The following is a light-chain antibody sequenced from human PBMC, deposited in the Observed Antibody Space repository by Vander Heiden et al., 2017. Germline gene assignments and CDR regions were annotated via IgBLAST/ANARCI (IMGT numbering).Light chain of an antibody. CDR3: QQDDSTPYT. V-gene: IGKV4-1*01. CDR2: WAS. J-gene: IGKJ2*01. Sequence: DIVMTQSPDSLAVSLGEGATINCKSSQSVLYSSNNKNYLAWYQQKPGQPPKLLIYWASTRESGVPDRFSGSGSGTDFTLTISSLQAEDVAVYHCQQDDSTPYTFGQGTKMXIK. CDR1: QSVLYSSNNKNY.